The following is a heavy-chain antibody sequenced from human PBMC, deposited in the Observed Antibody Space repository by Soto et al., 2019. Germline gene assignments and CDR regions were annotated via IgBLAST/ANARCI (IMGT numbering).Heavy chain of an antibody. D-gene: IGHD3-10*01. V-gene: IGHV4-59*13. Sequence: PSETLSLTCIVSGGSINNYYWSWIRQSPGKGLEWIGYIYYSGGTNYNPSLKSRVTISVDTSKNQFSLKLNSVTATDTAVYYCGRIPDYSGSGSYNWFDPWGQGTLVTVSS. CDR1: GGSINNYY. J-gene: IGHJ5*02. CDR2: IYYSGGT. CDR3: GRIPDYSGSGSYNWFDP.